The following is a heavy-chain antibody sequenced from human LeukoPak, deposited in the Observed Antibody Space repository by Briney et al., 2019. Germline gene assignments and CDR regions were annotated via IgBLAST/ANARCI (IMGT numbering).Heavy chain of an antibody. V-gene: IGHV4-34*01. CDR2: INHSGST. CDR3: ARGEVATVSPSV. Sequence: SETLSLTCAVYGGSFSGYYWSWIRQPPGKGLEWIGEINHSGSTNYNPSLKSRVTISVDTSKNQFSLKLSSVTAADTAVYYCARGEVATVSPSVWGQGTLVTVSS. CDR1: GGSFSGYY. J-gene: IGHJ4*02. D-gene: IGHD5-12*01.